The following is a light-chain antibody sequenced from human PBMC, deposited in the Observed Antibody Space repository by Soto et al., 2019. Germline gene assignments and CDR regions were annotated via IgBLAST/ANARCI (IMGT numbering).Light chain of an antibody. V-gene: IGLV2-23*01. Sequence: QSALTXPAYVSGSPGQSITISCPGTNIDVGSYNLVSWYQQHPGKAPKLVIYKGSERPSGVSNRFSGSKSGNTASLTISGLQAEDEADYYCCSYAGSITFYVFGTGTKVTVL. CDR1: NIDVGSYNL. J-gene: IGLJ1*01. CDR3: CSYAGSITFYV. CDR2: KGS.